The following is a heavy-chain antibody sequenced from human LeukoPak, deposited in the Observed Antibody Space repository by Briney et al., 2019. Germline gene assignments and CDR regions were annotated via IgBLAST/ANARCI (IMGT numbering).Heavy chain of an antibody. J-gene: IGHJ5*02. V-gene: IGHV5-51*01. CDR2: IYPGDSDT. CDR3: ARSAPTAYYGSGRGIGFDP. Sequence: GESLKISCKGSGYSFTSYWIGWVRQMPGKGLEWMGIIYPGDSDTRCSPSFQGQVTISADKSISTAYLQWSSLKASDTAMYYCARSAPTAYYGSGRGIGFDPWGQGTLVTVSS. CDR1: GYSFTSYW. D-gene: IGHD3-10*01.